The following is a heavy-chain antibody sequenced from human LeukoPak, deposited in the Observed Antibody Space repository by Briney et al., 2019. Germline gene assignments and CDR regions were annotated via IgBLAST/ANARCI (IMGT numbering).Heavy chain of an antibody. CDR3: ARLAARQHYFDY. Sequence: GGSLRLSCAASGFTFNSYAMHWVRQAPGKGLEWVAVISYDGSNKYYADSVKGRFTISRDNSKNTLYLQMNSLRAEDTAVYYCARLAARQHYFDYWGQGTLVTVSS. D-gene: IGHD6-6*01. CDR2: ISYDGSNK. V-gene: IGHV3-30-3*01. J-gene: IGHJ4*02. CDR1: GFTFNSYA.